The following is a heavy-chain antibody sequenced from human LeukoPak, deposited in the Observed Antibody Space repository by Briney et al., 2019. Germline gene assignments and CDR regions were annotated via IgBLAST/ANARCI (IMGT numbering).Heavy chain of an antibody. Sequence: PGGSLRLSCAASGFTFSSYGMHWVRQAPGKGLEWVAFIRYDGSNKYYADSVKGRFTISRDNSKNTLYLQMNGLRAEDTAVYYCASSTPYSYDSSDYHNPPHSDYWGQGTLVTVSS. V-gene: IGHV3-30*02. CDR2: IRYDGSNK. CDR3: ASSTPYSYDSSDYHNPPHSDY. D-gene: IGHD3-22*01. CDR1: GFTFSSYG. J-gene: IGHJ4*02.